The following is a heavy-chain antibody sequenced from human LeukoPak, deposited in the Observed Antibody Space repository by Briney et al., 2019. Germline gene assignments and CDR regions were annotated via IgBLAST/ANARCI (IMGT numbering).Heavy chain of an antibody. Sequence: GASVKVSCKASGYTFTGYYMHWVRQAPGQGLEWMGRINPNSGGTNYAQKFQGRVTMTRDTSISTVYMELSRLRSDDTAVYYCARDGGYCSGGTICYSRAEYYYYGMDVWGQGTTVTVSS. CDR2: INPNSGGT. V-gene: IGHV1-2*06. J-gene: IGHJ6*02. CDR3: ARDGGYCSGGTICYSRAEYYYYGMDV. CDR1: GYTFTGYY. D-gene: IGHD2-15*01.